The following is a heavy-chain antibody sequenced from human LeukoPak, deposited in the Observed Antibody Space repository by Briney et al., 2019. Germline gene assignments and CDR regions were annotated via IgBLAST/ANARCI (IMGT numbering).Heavy chain of an antibody. CDR1: GYTFPSYD. D-gene: IGHD2-21*02. CDR3: ARSFGVVTAIRGTVARGEYH. CDR2: INPNSGGT. V-gene: IGHV1-2*02. Sequence: ASVKVPCKASGYTFPSYDINWVRQAAGQGLEWMGWINPNSGGTNYAQKLQGRVTMTRDTSISTAYMELSRLRSDGTAVYYGARSFGVVTAIRGTVARGEYHWGQGTLVTVSS. J-gene: IGHJ5*02.